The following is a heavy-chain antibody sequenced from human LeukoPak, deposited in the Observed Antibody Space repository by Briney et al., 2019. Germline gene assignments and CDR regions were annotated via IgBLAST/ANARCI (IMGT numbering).Heavy chain of an antibody. CDR3: AKPSSGYTSFHI. CDR1: GFTFTSYA. V-gene: IGHV3-23*01. D-gene: IGHD3-22*01. J-gene: IGHJ3*02. CDR2: ISSSGGST. Sequence: GGSLRLSCAASGFTFTSYAMSWVRQAPGKGLEWVSAISSSGGSTYYADSVKGRFTISRDNSKNTLYLQMNSPRAEDTAVYYCAKPSSGYTSFHIWGQGTMVTVSS.